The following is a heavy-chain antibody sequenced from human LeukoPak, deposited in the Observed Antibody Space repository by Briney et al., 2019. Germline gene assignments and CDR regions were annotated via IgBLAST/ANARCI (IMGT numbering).Heavy chain of an antibody. Sequence: GGSLRLSCAVSGFPFSSYEMNWVRQAPGKGLEWISYISNSGSTIYYADSVKGRFTVSRNNAKNSLFLQMNSLRGEDTAIYYCARDLTYYYESSGYWGQGTLVTVSS. CDR3: ARDLTYYYESSGY. CDR1: GFPFSSYE. D-gene: IGHD3-22*01. CDR2: ISNSGSTI. J-gene: IGHJ4*02. V-gene: IGHV3-48*03.